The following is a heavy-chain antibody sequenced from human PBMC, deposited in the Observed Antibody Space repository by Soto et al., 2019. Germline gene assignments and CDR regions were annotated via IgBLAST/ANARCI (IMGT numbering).Heavy chain of an antibody. J-gene: IGHJ4*02. CDR3: AKGVAGWYYFDY. CDR2: ISWNRGSI. V-gene: IGHV3-9*01. D-gene: IGHD3-3*01. CDR1: GFTFDDYA. Sequence: EVQLVESGGGLVQPGRSLRLSCAASGFTFDDYAMHWVRQAPGKGLEWVSGISWNRGSIGYADSVKGRFTISRDNAKNSLYLQMNSLRAEDTALYYCAKGVAGWYYFDYWGQGTLVTGSS.